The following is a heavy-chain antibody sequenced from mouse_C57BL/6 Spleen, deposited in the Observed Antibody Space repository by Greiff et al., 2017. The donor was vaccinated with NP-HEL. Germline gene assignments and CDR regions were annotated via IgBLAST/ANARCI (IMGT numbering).Heavy chain of an antibody. CDR2: ISSGSSTI. V-gene: IGHV5-17*01. CDR3: ANYYGSSSLAMDY. J-gene: IGHJ4*01. CDR1: GFTFSDYG. Sequence: DVKLQESGGGLVKPGGSLKLSCAASGFTFSDYGMHWVRQAPEKGLEWVAYISSGSSTIYYADTVKGRFTISRDNAKNTLFLQMTSLRSEDTAMYYCANYYGSSSLAMDYWGQGTSVTVSS. D-gene: IGHD1-1*01.